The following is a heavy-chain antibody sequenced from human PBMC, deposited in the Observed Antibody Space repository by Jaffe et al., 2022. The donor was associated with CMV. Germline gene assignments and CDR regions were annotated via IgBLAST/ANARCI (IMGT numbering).Heavy chain of an antibody. CDR1: GFTFSSYS. D-gene: IGHD2-2*01. V-gene: IGHV3-21*01. J-gene: IGHJ6*02. Sequence: EVQLVESGGGLVKPGGSLRLSCAASGFTFSSYSMNWVRQAPGKGLEWVSSISSSSSYIYYADSVKGRFTISRDNAKNSLYLQMNSLRAEDTAVYYCRCSTSLPYYYYGMDVWGQGTTVTVSS. CDR2: ISSSSSYI. CDR3: RCSTSLPYYYYGMDV.